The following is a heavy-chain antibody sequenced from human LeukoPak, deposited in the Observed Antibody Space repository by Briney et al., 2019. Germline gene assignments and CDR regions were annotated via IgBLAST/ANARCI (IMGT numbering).Heavy chain of an antibody. J-gene: IGHJ4*02. V-gene: IGHV4-31*03. CDR3: ARSPYYDSSGYYVKSRNFDY. CDR2: IYYSGST. CDR1: GGSISSGGYY. D-gene: IGHD3-22*01. Sequence: SRTLSLTCTVSGGSISSGGYYWSWIRQHPGKGLEWIGYIYYSGSTYYNPSLKSRVTISVDTSKNQFSLKLSSVTAADTAVYYCARSPYYDSSGYYVKSRNFDYWGQGTLVTVSS.